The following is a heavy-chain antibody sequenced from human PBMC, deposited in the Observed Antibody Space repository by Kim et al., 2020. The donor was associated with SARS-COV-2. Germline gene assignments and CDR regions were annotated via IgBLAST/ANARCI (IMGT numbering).Heavy chain of an antibody. D-gene: IGHD3-16*02. CDR3: ASPSMYYDYVWGSYRYDAFDI. V-gene: IGHV1-69*13. J-gene: IGHJ3*02. Sequence: SVKVSCKASGGTFSSYAISWVRQAPGQGLEWMGGIIPIFGTANYAQKFQGRVTITADESTSTAYMELSSLRSEDTAVYYCASPSMYYDYVWGSYRYDAFDIWGQGTMVTVSS. CDR2: IIPIFGTA. CDR1: GGTFSSYA.